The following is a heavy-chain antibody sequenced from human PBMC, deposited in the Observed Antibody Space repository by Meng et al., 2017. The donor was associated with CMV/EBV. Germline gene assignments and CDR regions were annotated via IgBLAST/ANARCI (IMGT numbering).Heavy chain of an antibody. CDR2: IYYSGST. J-gene: IGHJ4*02. CDR3: ARNKARSSSSWYHFDY. Sequence: GSLRLSCTVSAGSISSYYWTWIRQPPGKGLEWIGYIYYSGSTNYNPSLKSRVTISVDTSKNQFSLKLSSVTAADTAVYYCARNKARSSSSWYHFDYWGQGTLVTVSS. CDR1: AGSISSYY. V-gene: IGHV4-59*01. D-gene: IGHD6-13*01.